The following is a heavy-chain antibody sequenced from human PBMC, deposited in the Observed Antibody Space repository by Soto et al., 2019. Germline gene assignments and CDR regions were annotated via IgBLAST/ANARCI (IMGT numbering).Heavy chain of an antibody. CDR2: ISGSGGST. J-gene: IGHJ4*02. CDR1: GFTFSSYA. V-gene: IGHV3-23*01. CDR3: AMSHFQEEDLNDY. Sequence: GGSLRLSCAASGFTFSSYAMSWVRQAPGKGLEWVSAISGSGGSTYYADSVKGRFTISRDNSKNTLYLQMNSLRAEDTAVYYCAMSHFQEEDLNDYWGQGTLVTVSS.